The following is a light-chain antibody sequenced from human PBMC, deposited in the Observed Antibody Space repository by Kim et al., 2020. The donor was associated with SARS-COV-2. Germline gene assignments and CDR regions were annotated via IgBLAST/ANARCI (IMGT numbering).Light chain of an antibody. CDR3: QQCQTTPLT. Sequence: PGERATLSCRASQSVSTAYLVWYQQKVGQAPRLLLYATSSRATGVPDRFSGSGSETEFSLTISGLEPEDFAVYYCQQCQTTPLTFGGGTKV. CDR1: QSVSTAY. CDR2: ATS. V-gene: IGKV3-20*01. J-gene: IGKJ4*01.